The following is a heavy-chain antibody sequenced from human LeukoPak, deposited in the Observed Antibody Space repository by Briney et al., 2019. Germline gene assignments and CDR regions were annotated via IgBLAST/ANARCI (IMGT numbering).Heavy chain of an antibody. J-gene: IGHJ4*02. D-gene: IGHD5-18*01. CDR1: GGTFSCYA. CDR3: ARDLRDGYSYGY. V-gene: IGHV1-69*04. CDR2: IIPILGIA. Sequence: SVKVTCKASGGTFSCYAISWVRQAPGQGLEWMGRIIPILGIANYAQKFQGRVTITADKSTSTAYMELSSLRSEDTAVYYCARDLRDGYSYGYWGQGTLATVSS.